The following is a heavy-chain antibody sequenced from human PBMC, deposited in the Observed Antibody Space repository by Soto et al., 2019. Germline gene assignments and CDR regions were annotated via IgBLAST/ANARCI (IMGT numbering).Heavy chain of an antibody. V-gene: IGHV4-34*01. Sequence: QVQLQQWGAGLLKPSETLSLTCAVYGGSFSGYYWSWIRQPPGKGLECIGEINHSGSTNYNPSLKSRVTISVDTSKNQFSLKLSSVTAADTAVYYCAMMDDNDFDYYYYGMDVWGQGTTVTVSS. J-gene: IGHJ6*02. D-gene: IGHD3-16*01. CDR3: AMMDDNDFDYYYYGMDV. CDR2: INHSGST. CDR1: GGSFSGYY.